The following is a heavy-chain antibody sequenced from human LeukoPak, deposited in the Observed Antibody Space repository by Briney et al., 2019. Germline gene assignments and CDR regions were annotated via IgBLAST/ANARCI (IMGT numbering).Heavy chain of an antibody. J-gene: IGHJ4*02. CDR2: IYYSGST. CDR3: ASSSSWYPFDY. D-gene: IGHD6-13*01. V-gene: IGHV4-39*01. CDR1: GVSISSSNSY. Sequence: SETLSLTCTVSGVSISSSNSYWGWIRQPPGKGLEWIGSIYYSGSTYYNPSLKSRVTISVDTSKNQFSLKLSSVTAADTAVYYCASSSSWYPFDYWGQGTLVTVSS.